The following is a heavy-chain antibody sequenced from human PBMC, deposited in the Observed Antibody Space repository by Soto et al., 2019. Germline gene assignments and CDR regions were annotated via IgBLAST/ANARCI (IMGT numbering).Heavy chain of an antibody. J-gene: IGHJ4*01. CDR1: GDSVSSGYYY. V-gene: IGHV4-61*01. Sequence: PSETLSLTCTVSGDSVSSGYYYWSWVRQPPGKGLEWIGYIYYSGSTNYNPSLKSRVTISLDTSKNQFSLSLTSVTDADTAMYYCARVKLAARGRFHYWGHGTLVTVSS. D-gene: IGHD2-15*01. CDR3: ARVKLAARGRFHY. CDR2: IYYSGST.